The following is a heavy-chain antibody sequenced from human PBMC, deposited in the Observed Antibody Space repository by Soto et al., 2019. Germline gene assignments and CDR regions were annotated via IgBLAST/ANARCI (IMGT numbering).Heavy chain of an antibody. J-gene: IGHJ4*02. Sequence: SLRLSCAASGFTFNIYGMHWVRQAPDKGLEWVALISYDGSNQYYADSVKGRFTISRDNSKNTLFLQMNSLGADDTAVYYCAKDQASGQGSFDSWGQGTLVTVSS. CDR2: ISYDGSNQ. CDR1: GFTFNIYG. V-gene: IGHV3-30*18. CDR3: AKDQASGQGSFDS.